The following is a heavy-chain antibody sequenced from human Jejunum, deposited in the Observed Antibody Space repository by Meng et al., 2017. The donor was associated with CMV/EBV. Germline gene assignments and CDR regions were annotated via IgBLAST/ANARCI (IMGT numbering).Heavy chain of an antibody. J-gene: IGHJ5*02. CDR1: GGSISTGYDW. V-gene: IGHV4-4*02. CDR2: IYHTGGT. Sequence: SGGSISTGYDWWDWVRPPPGEGLEWIGEIYHTGGTNYNPSLKNRVTISLDKSTNHFSLKLSSVTAADTAVYYCARADYHDSSGYLVSWGQGLLVTVSS. D-gene: IGHD3-22*01. CDR3: ARADYHDSSGYLVS.